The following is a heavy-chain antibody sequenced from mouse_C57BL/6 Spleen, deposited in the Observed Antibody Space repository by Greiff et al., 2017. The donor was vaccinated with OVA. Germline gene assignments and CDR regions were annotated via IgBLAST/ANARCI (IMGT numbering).Heavy chain of an antibody. CDR2: IDPENGDT. V-gene: IGHV14-4*01. J-gene: IGHJ3*01. D-gene: IGHD3-2*02. CDR3: TRGGSSGYGAY. Sequence: EVKLVESGAELVRPGASVKLSCTASGFNIKDDYMHWVKQRPEQGLEWIGGIDPENGDTEYASKFQGKATITADTSSNTAYLQLSSLTSEDTAVYYCTRGGSSGYGAYWGQGTLVTVSA. CDR1: GFNIKDDY.